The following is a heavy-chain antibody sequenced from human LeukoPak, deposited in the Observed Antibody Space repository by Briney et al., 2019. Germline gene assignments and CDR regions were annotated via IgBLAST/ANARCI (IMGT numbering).Heavy chain of an antibody. V-gene: IGHV3-23*01. CDR3: AKNSWYVLDDP. CDR1: GFTFRSYA. D-gene: IGHD6-13*01. CDR2: ISSGGEFS. Sequence: GGSLRLSCAASGFTFRSYAMSWVRQAPGKGLEWVTAISSGGEFSHHADSVEGRFTISRDNSKNTLYLQMNSLRAEDTAVYYCAKNSWYVLDDPWGQGTLVTVSS. J-gene: IGHJ5*02.